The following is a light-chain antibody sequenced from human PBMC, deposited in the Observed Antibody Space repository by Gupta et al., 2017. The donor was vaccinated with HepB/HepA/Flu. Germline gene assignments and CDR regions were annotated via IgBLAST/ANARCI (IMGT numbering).Light chain of an antibody. Sequence: QSALPQPAFGAGSPGQPISISFTGTNNDVGGYNLVSWYQQHPGEVPKLIIYEVTKRPSGVSNRFSGSKAGNAASLTISGLQTEDEADYYCWSYGGSGPLVFGGGTKVTVL. J-gene: IGLJ2*01. CDR2: EVT. CDR3: WSYGGSGPLV. CDR1: NNDVGGYNL. V-gene: IGLV2-23*02.